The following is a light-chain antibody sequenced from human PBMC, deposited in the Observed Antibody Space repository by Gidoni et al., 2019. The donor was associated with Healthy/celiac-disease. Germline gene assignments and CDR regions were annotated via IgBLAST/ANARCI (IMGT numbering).Light chain of an antibody. CDR1: SSDVGSYNL. V-gene: IGLV2-23*01. CDR2: DGS. Sequence: QSALTQPASVSGSPGQSLTISCTGTSSDVGSYNLFSWYQQHPGKAPKLMIYDGSKRPSGVSKRFSGSKSGNTASLTISGLQSEDEADYYCCSYAGSSTLVFGGGTKLTVL. CDR3: CSYAGSSTLV. J-gene: IGLJ2*01.